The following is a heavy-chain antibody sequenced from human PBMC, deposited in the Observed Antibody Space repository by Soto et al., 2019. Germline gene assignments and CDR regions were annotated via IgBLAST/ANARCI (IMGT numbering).Heavy chain of an antibody. J-gene: IGHJ4*02. CDR2: IIPISGRT. CDR3: ATRGTQGRWLEFADY. D-gene: IGHD5-12*01. Sequence: QVQLVQSGAEVKRPGSSVKVSCEASGGTFSSLGFTWVHQAPGQGLEWMGGIIPISGRTTFAPKFLGRVTITADESTRTTYMELTALTSDDTAIYYCATRGTQGRWLEFADYWGQGTRVTVSS. CDR1: GGTFSSLG. V-gene: IGHV1-69*01.